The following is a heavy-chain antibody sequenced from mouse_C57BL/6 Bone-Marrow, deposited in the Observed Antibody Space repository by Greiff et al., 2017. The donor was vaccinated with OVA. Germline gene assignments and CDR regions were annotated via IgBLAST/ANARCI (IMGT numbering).Heavy chain of an antibody. CDR2: IYPGGGYT. CDR1: GYTFTNYW. Sequence: QVQLKESGAELVRPGTSVKMSCKASGYTFTNYWIGWAKQRPGHGLEWIGDIYPGGGYTNYNEKFKGKATLTADKSSSTAYMQFSSLTSEDSAIYYGARGSSYAMDYWGQGTSVTVSS. V-gene: IGHV1-63*01. J-gene: IGHJ4*01. CDR3: ARGSSYAMDY. D-gene: IGHD1-1*01.